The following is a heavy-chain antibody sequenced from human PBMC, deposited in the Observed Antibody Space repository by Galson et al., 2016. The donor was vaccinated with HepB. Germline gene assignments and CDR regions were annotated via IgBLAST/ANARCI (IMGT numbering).Heavy chain of an antibody. CDR3: ARDRRGGSNTLDY. D-gene: IGHD1-26*01. CDR1: EFSFSYYG. V-gene: IGHV3-30*03. Sequence: SLRLSCAASEFSFSYYGMHWVRQAPGKGLEWVAVISYDGSNGYYADSVKGRFTISRDNSKNTLYLHMNSLRAEYTAVYYCARDRRGGSNTLDYWGQGTLVTVSS. J-gene: IGHJ4*02. CDR2: ISYDGSNG.